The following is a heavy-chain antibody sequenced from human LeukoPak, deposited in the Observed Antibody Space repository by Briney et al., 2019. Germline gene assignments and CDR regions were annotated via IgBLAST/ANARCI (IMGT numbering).Heavy chain of an antibody. J-gene: IGHJ4*02. V-gene: IGHV3-7*01. CDR1: GFTFSSYW. D-gene: IGHD6-19*01. CDR3: ARGPAAGNLLGY. CDR2: IKQDGSEK. Sequence: RGSLRLSCAASGFTFSSYWMSWVRQAPGKGLEWVANIKQDGSEKYYVDSVKGRFTISRDNAKNSLFLQMNSLRAEDTAVYYCARGPAAGNLLGYWGQGTLVTVSS.